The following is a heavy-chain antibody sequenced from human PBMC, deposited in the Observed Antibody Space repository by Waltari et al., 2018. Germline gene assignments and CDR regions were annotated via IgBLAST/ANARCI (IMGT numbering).Heavy chain of an antibody. CDR1: GFTFRSYA. V-gene: IGHV3-23*01. D-gene: IGHD1-26*01. CDR3: AKGGQSTREDGMDV. CDR2: ISGSCGST. J-gene: IGHJ6*02. Sequence: EVQLLESGGGLVQPGGSLRLSCAASGFTFRSYAMSWVRQAPGKGLEWVSAISGSCGSTYYADSVKGRFTISRDNSKNTLYLQMNSLRAEDTAVYYCAKGGQSTREDGMDVWGQGTTVTVSS.